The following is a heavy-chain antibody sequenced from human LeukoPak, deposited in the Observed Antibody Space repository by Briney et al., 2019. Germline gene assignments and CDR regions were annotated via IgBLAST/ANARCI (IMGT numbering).Heavy chain of an antibody. J-gene: IGHJ6*02. CDR1: GFTFSSYS. CDR2: ISSSSSYI. Sequence: GGSLRLSCAASGFTFSSYSMNWVRQAPGKGLEWVSSISSSSSYIYYADSVKGRFTISRDNAKNSLYLQMNSLRAEDTAVYYCARGRDYDYVWGSSPMDVWGQGTTVTVSS. V-gene: IGHV3-21*01. D-gene: IGHD3-16*01. CDR3: ARGRDYDYVWGSSPMDV.